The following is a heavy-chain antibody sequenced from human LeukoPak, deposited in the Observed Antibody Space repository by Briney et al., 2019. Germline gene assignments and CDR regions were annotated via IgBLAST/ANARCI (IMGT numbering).Heavy chain of an antibody. J-gene: IGHJ6*03. CDR3: ARFQAVQLPYYMDV. CDR2: IYTSGST. V-gene: IGHV4-4*07. D-gene: IGHD2-2*01. Sequence: PSETLSLTCTVSGGSISSYYWSWLRQPAGKGLEWIGRIYTSGSTNYNPSLKSRVTMSVDTSKNQFSLKLSSVTAADTAVYYCARFQAVQLPYYMDVWGKGTTVTVSS. CDR1: GGSISSYY.